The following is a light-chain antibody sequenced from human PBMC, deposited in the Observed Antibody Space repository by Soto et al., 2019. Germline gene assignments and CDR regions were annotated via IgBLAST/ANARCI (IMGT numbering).Light chain of an antibody. CDR3: QQYNNWPWT. CDR1: QSITSN. J-gene: IGKJ1*01. Sequence: EIVMTQSPATLSVSPGERATLSCRASQSITSNLAAYQQKPGHAPSLLIYGASTRATGIPARFSGSGSGTEFTLTISSMQSEDFAAYYCQQYNNWPWTFGQGTKVDIK. V-gene: IGKV3-15*01. CDR2: GAS.